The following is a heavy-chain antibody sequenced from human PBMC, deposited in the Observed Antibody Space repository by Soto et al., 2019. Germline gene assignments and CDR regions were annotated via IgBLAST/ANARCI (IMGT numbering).Heavy chain of an antibody. Sequence: QVQLVQSGAEGKKPGSLVKVSCKASGGTFSSYAISWVRQAPGQGLEWMGGIIPIFGTANYAQKFQGRVQITAYESTSTAYMELGSLRTEDTAVYYCARDRSHDSSGYLLDYWGQGTLVNVSS. CDR1: GGTFSSYA. V-gene: IGHV1-69*01. CDR3: ARDRSHDSSGYLLDY. D-gene: IGHD3-22*01. CDR2: IIPIFGTA. J-gene: IGHJ4*02.